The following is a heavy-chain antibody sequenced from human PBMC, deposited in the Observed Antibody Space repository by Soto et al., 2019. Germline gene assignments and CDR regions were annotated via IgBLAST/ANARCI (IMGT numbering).Heavy chain of an antibody. J-gene: IGHJ5*02. CDR2: ISYDGSNK. V-gene: IGHV3-30*18. D-gene: IGHD2-15*01. CDR1: GFTFSSYG. CDR3: AKDKQRYCSGGSCYNWFDP. Sequence: PGGSLRLSCAASGFTFSSYGMHWVRQAPGKGLEWVAVISYDGSNKYYADSVKGRFTISRDNSKNTPYLQMNSLRAEDTAVYYCAKDKQRYCSGGSCYNWFDPCGQGNLVTVSS.